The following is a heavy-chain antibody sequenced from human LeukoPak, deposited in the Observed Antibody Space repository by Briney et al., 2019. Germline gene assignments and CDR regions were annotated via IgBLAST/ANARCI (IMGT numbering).Heavy chain of an antibody. CDR1: GGSISSGGYY. J-gene: IGHJ4*02. Sequence: PSETLSLTCTVSGGSISSGGYYWSWIRQHPGKGLEWIGYIYYSGSTYYNPSLKSRVTISVDTSKNQFFLKLSSVTAADTAVYYCARHRLEYDILTGYYEYYFDYWGQGTLVTVSS. CDR3: ARHRLEYDILTGYYEYYFDY. D-gene: IGHD3-9*01. V-gene: IGHV4-31*03. CDR2: IYYSGST.